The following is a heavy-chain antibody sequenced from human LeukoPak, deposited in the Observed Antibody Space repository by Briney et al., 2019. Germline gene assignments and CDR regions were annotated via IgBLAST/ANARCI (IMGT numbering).Heavy chain of an antibody. CDR3: ANLGMSSDY. CDR1: GFTFSSYG. V-gene: IGHV3-30*02. CDR2: IRYDGGNK. Sequence: GGSLRLSCAASGFTFSSYGMHWVRQAPGKGLEWVAFIRYDGGNKYYADSVKGRFTISRENSTNTLYLQMNSLRAEDTAVYYCANLGMSSDYWGQGTLVTVSS. J-gene: IGHJ4*02. D-gene: IGHD3-16*01.